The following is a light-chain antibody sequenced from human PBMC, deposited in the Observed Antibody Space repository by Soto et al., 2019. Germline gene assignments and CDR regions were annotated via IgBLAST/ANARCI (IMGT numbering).Light chain of an antibody. CDR2: DVS. CDR3: CSYAGELAL. V-gene: IGLV2-11*01. CDR1: SSDVGGYDF. Sequence: QSALTQPRSVSGSPGQSVTISCTGTSSDVGGYDFVSWYQQHPGKAPQLMISDVSKRPSGVPDRFSGSKSGNTASLTISGLQAEDEADYDCCSYAGELALFGGGTKLTVL. J-gene: IGLJ2*01.